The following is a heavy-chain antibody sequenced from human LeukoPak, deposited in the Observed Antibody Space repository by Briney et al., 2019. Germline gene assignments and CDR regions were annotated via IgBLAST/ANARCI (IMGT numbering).Heavy chain of an antibody. CDR2: ISSSGTPV. J-gene: IGHJ4*02. D-gene: IGHD4-17*01. CDR1: GFTFSSYA. Sequence: GGSQRLSCAASGFTFSSYAMNRVRQTPGKGLEVISSISSSGTPVYYADSVKGRFTISRDNARKSLSLEMNSLRAEDTAVYFCARGVNDYGDYRGFDHWGQGTLVTVSS. V-gene: IGHV3-48*03. CDR3: ARGVNDYGDYRGFDH.